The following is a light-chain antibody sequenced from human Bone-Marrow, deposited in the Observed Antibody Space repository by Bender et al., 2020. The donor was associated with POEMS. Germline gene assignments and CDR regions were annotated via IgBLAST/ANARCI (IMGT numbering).Light chain of an antibody. V-gene: IGLV3-21*02. CDR1: NIGGKS. Sequence: SYVLNQPPSVSVAPGQTTRIACGGNNIGGKSVHWYQLKPGQAPVLVVYDDSDRPSGIPERFSGSNSGNTATLTISRVDAGDEADYYCQEWHYSDQRHVVFGGGTKLTVL. J-gene: IGLJ2*01. CDR2: DDS. CDR3: QEWHYSDQRHVV.